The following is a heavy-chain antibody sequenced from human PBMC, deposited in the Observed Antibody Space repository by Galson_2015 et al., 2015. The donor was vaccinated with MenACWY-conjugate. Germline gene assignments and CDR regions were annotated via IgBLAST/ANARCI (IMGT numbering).Heavy chain of an antibody. CDR3: VKGGTTMAYWYFDL. Sequence: SLRLSCAASGFTFSSYAMHWVRQAPGKGLEYVSAITSNGGTTYYADSVKGRFTISRDNSKNTLYLQMSSLRAGDTAVYYCVKGGTTMAYWYFDLWGRGTLVTVSS. CDR1: GFTFSSYA. D-gene: IGHD1-1*01. V-gene: IGHV3-64D*09. CDR2: ITSNGGTT. J-gene: IGHJ2*01.